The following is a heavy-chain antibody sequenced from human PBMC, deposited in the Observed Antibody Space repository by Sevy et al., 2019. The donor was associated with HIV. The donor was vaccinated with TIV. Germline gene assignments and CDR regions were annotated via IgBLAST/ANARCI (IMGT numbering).Heavy chain of an antibody. CDR1: GFTFSGSA. J-gene: IGHJ5*02. D-gene: IGHD2-2*01. CDR3: TSPTPYPRGFDP. CDR2: IRSKANSYAT. V-gene: IGHV3-73*01. Sequence: GGSLRLSCAASGFTFSGSAMHWVRQASGKGLEWVGRIRSKANSYATPYAASVKGRFTISRDDSKNTAYLQMNSLKTEDTAVYYCTSPTPYPRGFDPWGQGTLVTVSS.